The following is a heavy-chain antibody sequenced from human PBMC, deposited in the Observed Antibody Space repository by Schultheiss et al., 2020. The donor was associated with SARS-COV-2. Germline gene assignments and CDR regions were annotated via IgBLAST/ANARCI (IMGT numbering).Heavy chain of an antibody. Sequence: GGSLRLSCAASGFTFSSYAMSWVRQAPGKGLEWVSGITGSGGNTYYADSVKGRFTISRDNSKNTLDLHMGSLRAEDTAVYYCARDLRVWGSYRYTGVGVDYWGQGTLVTVSS. J-gene: IGHJ4*02. D-gene: IGHD3-16*02. CDR1: GFTFSSYA. CDR3: ARDLRVWGSYRYTGVGVDY. V-gene: IGHV3-23*01. CDR2: ITGSGGNT.